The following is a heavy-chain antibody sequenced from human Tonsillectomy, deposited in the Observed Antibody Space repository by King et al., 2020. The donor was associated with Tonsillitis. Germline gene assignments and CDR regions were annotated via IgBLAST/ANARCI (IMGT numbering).Heavy chain of an antibody. V-gene: IGHV4-39*01. J-gene: IGHJ4*02. D-gene: IGHD1-26*01. CDR1: GGAKSWCDHF. Sequence: QLQESGPGVGEPSETLSLTFTFSGGAKSWCDHFLVWIRHPPGNVLDWIGYQYSSGTIFYNSSLKSRITISCGQPANRFSLKLTSVTAADTAVYFCARYVSGSFDYWGQGALVTVSS. CDR2: QYSSGTI. CDR3: ARYVSGSFDY.